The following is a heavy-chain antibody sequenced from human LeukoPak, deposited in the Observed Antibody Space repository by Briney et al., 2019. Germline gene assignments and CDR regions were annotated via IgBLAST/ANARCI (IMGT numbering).Heavy chain of an antibody. V-gene: IGHV3-30*18. CDR1: GFTFSSYG. D-gene: IGHD6-19*01. Sequence: GRSLRLSCAASGFTFSSYGMHWVRQAPGKGLEWVAVISYDGSNKYYADSVKGRFTISRDNSKNTLYLQMNSLRAEDTAVYYCAKDSVMYSSGWYPLSDYWGRGTLVTVSS. J-gene: IGHJ4*02. CDR3: AKDSVMYSSGWYPLSDY. CDR2: ISYDGSNK.